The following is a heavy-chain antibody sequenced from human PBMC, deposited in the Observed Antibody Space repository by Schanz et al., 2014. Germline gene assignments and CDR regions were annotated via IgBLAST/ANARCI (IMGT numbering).Heavy chain of an antibody. D-gene: IGHD2-21*01. Sequence: EGQLAESGGGLVQPGGSLRLSCAVSGFTVSSNHMSWVRQAPGKGLEWVSTIYASGATYYADSVKRRFTISRDNSKNTLYLQMNSLRAEDTAVYYCARDLEGYDGGGGGFDPWGQGTLVTVSS. CDR2: IYASGAT. CDR3: ARDLEGYDGGGGGFDP. J-gene: IGHJ5*02. V-gene: IGHV3-66*01. CDR1: GFTVSSNH.